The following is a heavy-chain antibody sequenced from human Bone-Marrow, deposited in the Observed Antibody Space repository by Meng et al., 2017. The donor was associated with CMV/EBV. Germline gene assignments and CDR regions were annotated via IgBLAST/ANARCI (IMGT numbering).Heavy chain of an antibody. D-gene: IGHD2-21*01. CDR2: ISWNSGRI. CDR1: GFTFDDYA. Sequence: GGSLRLSCAASGFTFDDYAMHWVRQAPGKGLEWVSGISWNSGRIGYADSVKGRFTISRDNAKNSLYLQMNSLRAEDTALYYCAKGLVVYWYFDLWGRGTLVTFSS. CDR3: AKGLVVYWYFDL. J-gene: IGHJ2*01. V-gene: IGHV3-9*01.